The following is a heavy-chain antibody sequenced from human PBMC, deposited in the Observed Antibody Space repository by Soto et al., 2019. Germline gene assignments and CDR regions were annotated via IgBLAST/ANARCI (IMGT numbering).Heavy chain of an antibody. V-gene: IGHV4-30-4*01. CDR3: ARERPEGARLDP. J-gene: IGHJ5*02. CDR2: IYHSGST. CDR1: GGSISSGDYY. Sequence: QVQLQESGPGLVKPSQTLSLTCTVSGGSISSGDYYWSWIRQPPGRGLEWIGYIYHSGSTYYNPSLKSRVPISVDTSKNQFSLKLSSVTAADTAVYYCARERPEGARLDPWGHGTLGTVAS. D-gene: IGHD6-6*01.